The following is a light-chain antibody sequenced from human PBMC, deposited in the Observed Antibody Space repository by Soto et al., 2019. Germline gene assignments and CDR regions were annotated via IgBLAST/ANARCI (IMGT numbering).Light chain of an antibody. Sequence: QSALTQPPSASGSPGQSVTISCTGTSSDVGGYNYVSWYQQHPGKAPKLMIYEVNKRPSGVPDRFSGPKSGNTASLSVSGLQADDEADYYCSSYGGSNNLIFGGGTKVTVL. CDR1: SSDVGGYNY. J-gene: IGLJ2*01. V-gene: IGLV2-8*01. CDR2: EVN. CDR3: SSYGGSNNLI.